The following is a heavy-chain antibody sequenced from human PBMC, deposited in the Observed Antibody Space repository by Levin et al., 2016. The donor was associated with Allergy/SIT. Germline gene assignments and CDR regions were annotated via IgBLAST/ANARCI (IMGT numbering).Heavy chain of an antibody. CDR3: ARDSGQGELHFDY. Sequence: VRQAPGKGLEWVAVIWYDGSNKYYADSVKGRFTISRDNSKNTLYLQMNSLRAEDTAVYYCARDSGQGELHFDYWGQGTLVTVSS. V-gene: IGHV3-33*01. J-gene: IGHJ4*02. D-gene: IGHD1-26*01. CDR2: IWYDGSNK.